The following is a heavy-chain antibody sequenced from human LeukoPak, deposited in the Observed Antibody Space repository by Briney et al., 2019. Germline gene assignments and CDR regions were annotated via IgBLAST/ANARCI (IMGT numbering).Heavy chain of an antibody. CDR3: ARVVGDYYYYYYMDV. CDR1: GFTFSSYS. V-gene: IGHV3-48*01. CDR2: ISSSSSTI. D-gene: IGHD4-17*01. J-gene: IGHJ6*03. Sequence: GGSLRLSCAASGFTFSSYSMNWVRQAPGKGLEWVSYISSSSSTIYYADSVKGRFTISRDNAKNSLYLQMNSLRAEDTAVYYCARVVGDYYYYYYMDVWGKGTTVTVSS.